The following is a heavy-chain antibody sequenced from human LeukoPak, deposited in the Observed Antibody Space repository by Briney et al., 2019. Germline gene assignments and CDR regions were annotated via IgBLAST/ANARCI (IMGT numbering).Heavy chain of an antibody. V-gene: IGHV1-46*04. J-gene: IGHJ4*02. D-gene: IGHD2-21*01. CDR3: FCGNF. CDR2: INPSGGST. CDR1: GYTFTSYY. Sequence: GASVKVSCKASGYTFTSYYMHWVRQAPAQGLEWMGIINPSGGSTSYAQKLQDRVTMTRDTSTSTVNMELTSLRSEDTAVYYCFCGNFWGQGTLVTVSS.